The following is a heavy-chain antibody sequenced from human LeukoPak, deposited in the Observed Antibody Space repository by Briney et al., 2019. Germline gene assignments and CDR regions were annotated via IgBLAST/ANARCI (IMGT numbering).Heavy chain of an antibody. D-gene: IGHD2-2*02. CDR2: IKSNTDGGIT. J-gene: IGHJ4*02. CDR1: GFTFSDAW. V-gene: IGHV3-15*01. CDR3: TTQLLYEHNFDY. Sequence: GGSLRLSCAASGFTFSDAWMSWVRQTPGKGLEWVGRIKSNTDGGITDFAPPVKGRLTISRDDSENALYLQMNSLKTEDTAVYYCTTQLLYEHNFDYWGQGTLVTVSS.